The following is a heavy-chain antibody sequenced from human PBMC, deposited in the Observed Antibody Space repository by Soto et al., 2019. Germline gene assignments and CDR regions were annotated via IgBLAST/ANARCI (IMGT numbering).Heavy chain of an antibody. CDR1: GYTFTTYG. CDR3: ARVSATGRPFDY. Sequence: QVQLVQSGAEVKIPGASVKVSCKASGYTFTTYGISWVRQAPGQGLEWMGWISPYNGNTIYALRFQGRFSMTTDTSTTTAHMELRILRVDDTSMYYCARVSATGRPFDYWGQGTLVTVSS. J-gene: IGHJ4*02. CDR2: ISPYNGNT. D-gene: IGHD6-13*01. V-gene: IGHV1-18*04.